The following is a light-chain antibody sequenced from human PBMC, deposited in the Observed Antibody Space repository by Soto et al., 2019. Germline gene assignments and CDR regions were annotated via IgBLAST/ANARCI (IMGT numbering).Light chain of an antibody. J-gene: IGKJ1*01. Sequence: EIVLTQSPATLSLSPGERATLSCRASQSVSSYLAWYQQKPGQAPRLLIYDASNRATGIPARFSGSGSGTDFTLTISSLEPEDFAVYYCHQYFTFPWTFGQGTKVEIK. CDR3: HQYFTFPWT. V-gene: IGKV3-11*01. CDR1: QSVSSY. CDR2: DAS.